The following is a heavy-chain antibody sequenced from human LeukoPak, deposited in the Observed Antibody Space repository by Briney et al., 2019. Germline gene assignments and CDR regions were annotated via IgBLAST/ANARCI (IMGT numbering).Heavy chain of an antibody. J-gene: IGHJ6*02. V-gene: IGHV3-30-3*01. Sequence: GGSQRLSCAASGFTFTRYAMHWVRQAPGEGLEWVAIISNDGSNKYYADSVQGRFTISRDNSKNTLYLQMNSLTSEDTAVYYCAKDKALAVTGTDGMDVWGQGTTVTVSS. CDR1: GFTFTRYA. CDR2: ISNDGSNK. CDR3: AKDKALAVTGTDGMDV. D-gene: IGHD2-21*02.